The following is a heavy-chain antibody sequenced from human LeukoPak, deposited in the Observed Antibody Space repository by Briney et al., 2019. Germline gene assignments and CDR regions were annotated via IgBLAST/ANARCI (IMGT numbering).Heavy chain of an antibody. V-gene: IGHV3-48*02. CDR2: ISSSASLI. J-gene: IGHJ4*02. CDR1: GFTFSTYS. CDR3: ARGSDFWSTHLDF. D-gene: IGHD3-3*01. Sequence: GGSLRLSCAASGFTFSTYSMNWVRLAPGKGLEWISYISSSASLIFYEDSVKGRFTISRDNAKNSLYLQMNSLRDEDTAVYFCARGSDFWSTHLDFWGQGTLVTVSS.